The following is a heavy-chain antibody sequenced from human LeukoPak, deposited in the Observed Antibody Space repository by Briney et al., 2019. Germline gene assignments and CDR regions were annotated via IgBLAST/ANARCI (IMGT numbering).Heavy chain of an antibody. V-gene: IGHV3-7*01. CDR3: ARGGGAADY. Sequence: GGSLRLSCVVSGFTFSSYWMSWVRQAPGKGLEWVANIKHGGSETYYVDSVKGRFTISRDNAKNSLYLQMNSLRAEDTAVYYCARGGGAADYWGQGTLVTVSS. CDR1: GFTFSSYW. J-gene: IGHJ4*02. D-gene: IGHD3-16*01. CDR2: IKHGGSET.